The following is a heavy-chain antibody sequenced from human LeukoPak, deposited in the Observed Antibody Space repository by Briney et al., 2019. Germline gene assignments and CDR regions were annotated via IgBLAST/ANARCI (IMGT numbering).Heavy chain of an antibody. CDR3: ARDCSSTSWPDGMDV. Sequence: PGGSLRLSCAASGFTFSDYYMSWIRQAPGKGLEWVSYISSGGSTIYYADSVKGRFTISRDNAKNSLYLQMNSLRAEDTAVYYCARDCSSTSWPDGMDVWGQGTTVTVSS. D-gene: IGHD2-2*01. CDR2: ISSGGSTI. J-gene: IGHJ6*02. CDR1: GFTFSDYY. V-gene: IGHV3-11*01.